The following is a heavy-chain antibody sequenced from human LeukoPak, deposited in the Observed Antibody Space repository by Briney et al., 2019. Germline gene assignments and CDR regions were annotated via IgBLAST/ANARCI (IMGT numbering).Heavy chain of an antibody. J-gene: IGHJ4*02. CDR1: GXSLSSVGHY. CDR2: IYDSRAS. Sequence: SETLSLTWTVSGXSLSSVGHYWTWIRQPPGKELQWIGSIYDSRASTYNPSLESRNTISVDTSKHHFSLKVTFVTAADTAVYYCARGVCSSASCSWGTGVAHFDYWGQGSLVTVSS. V-gene: IGHV4-61*08. D-gene: IGHD2-2*01. CDR3: ARGVCSSASCSWGTGVAHFDY.